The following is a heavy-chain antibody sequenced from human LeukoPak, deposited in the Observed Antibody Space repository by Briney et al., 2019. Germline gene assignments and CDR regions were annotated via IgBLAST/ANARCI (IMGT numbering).Heavy chain of an antibody. V-gene: IGHV1-2*02. J-gene: IGHJ5*02. CDR3: ARGGTWEISLAWFDP. D-gene: IGHD3-16*02. CDR2: INPSSGDT. CDR1: GYIFTDYY. Sequence: ASVKVSCKASGYIFTDYYLRWVRQAPGQGLEWMGWINPSSGDTHYAQNFEGRVTLTRDTSINTVSMELSRLRSDDTAVYYCARGGTWEISLAWFDPWGQGTLVTVSS.